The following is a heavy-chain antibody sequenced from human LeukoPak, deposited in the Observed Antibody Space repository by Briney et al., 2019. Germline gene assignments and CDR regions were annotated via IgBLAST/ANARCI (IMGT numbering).Heavy chain of an antibody. V-gene: IGHV4-4*02. CDR3: ATCLFDYYYFDQ. J-gene: IGHJ4*02. CDR2: IYHSGTT. D-gene: IGHD3-10*01. CDR1: GDSITSHNW. Sequence: SETLSLTCAVSGDSITSHNWWSWVRQSPGKGLEWIGEIYHSGTTNYSPSLKSRVTISVDKSKNQLSLRLTSVTAADTAVYFCATCLFDYYYFDQWGQGTLVTVSS.